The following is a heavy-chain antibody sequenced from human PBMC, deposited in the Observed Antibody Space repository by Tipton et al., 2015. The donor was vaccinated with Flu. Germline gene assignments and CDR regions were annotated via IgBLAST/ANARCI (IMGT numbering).Heavy chain of an antibody. Sequence: LRLSCSVSGGSISSGGAYWSWFRQLPGKGLEWIGCSYYSGSTYYKSSLRSRLSISVDTSRNLFYLTLHSVTAADTAIYYCARDKGFGDGLTYDYYAMDVWGQGTTVSVSS. CDR2: SYYSGST. CDR3: ARDKGFGDGLTYDYYAMDV. J-gene: IGHJ6*02. V-gene: IGHV4-31*02. CDR1: GGSISSGGAY. D-gene: IGHD3-10*01.